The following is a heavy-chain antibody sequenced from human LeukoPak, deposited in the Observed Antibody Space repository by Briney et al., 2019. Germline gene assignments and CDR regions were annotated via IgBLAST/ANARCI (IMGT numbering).Heavy chain of an antibody. CDR3: ARLADDATVTLRASTYYFYS. CDR2: IYPGDSDA. V-gene: IGHV5-51*01. D-gene: IGHD2-2*01. CDR1: GYSFPNFW. J-gene: IGHJ4*02. Sequence: GESLKISYQASGYSFPNFWIAWVRQVPGRGLEWMGFIYPGDSDARYSPSFKGQVTISVDKSLSTAYLKWSNLQASDTAKYYCARLADDATVTLRASTYYFYSWGQGTLVTVSS.